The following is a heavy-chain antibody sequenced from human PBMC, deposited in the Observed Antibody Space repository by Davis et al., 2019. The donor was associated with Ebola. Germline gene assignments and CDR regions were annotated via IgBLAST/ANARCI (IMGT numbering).Heavy chain of an antibody. D-gene: IGHD4-23*01. CDR3: AKRERGYGGKKNCSEYFQH. J-gene: IGHJ1*01. CDR1: GGTFNNYV. CDR2: IILMFGTA. Sequence: SVKVSCKASGGTFNNYVISWVRQAPGQGPEWMGGIILMFGTANYAQKFQGRVTITADESTSTVYMELSSLRSDDTAVYYCAKRERGYGGKKNCSEYFQHWGQGTLVTVAS. V-gene: IGHV1-69*13.